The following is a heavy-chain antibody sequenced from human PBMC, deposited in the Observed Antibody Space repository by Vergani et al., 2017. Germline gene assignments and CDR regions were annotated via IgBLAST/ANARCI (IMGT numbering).Heavy chain of an antibody. CDR3: ARWGLRYYYDSSGPPGFDY. D-gene: IGHD3-22*01. J-gene: IGHJ4*02. V-gene: IGHV1-69*06. CDR2: IIPIFGTA. CDR1: GGTFSSYA. Sequence: QVQLVQSGAEVKKPGSSVKVSCKASGGTFSSYAISWVRQAPGQGLEWMGGIIPIFGTANYAQKFQGRVTITADKSTSTAYMELSRLRSDDTAVYYCARWGLRYYYDSSGPPGFDYWGQGTLVTVSS.